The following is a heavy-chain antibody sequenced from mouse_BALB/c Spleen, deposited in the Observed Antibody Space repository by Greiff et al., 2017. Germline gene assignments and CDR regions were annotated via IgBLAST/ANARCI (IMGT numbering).Heavy chain of an antibody. D-gene: IGHD3-1*01. CDR3: ARRASGYPYAMDY. Sequence: VQLQQSGPELVKPGASVKIPCKASGYTFTDYNMDWVKQSHGKSLEWIGDINPNNGGTIYNQKFKGKATLTVDKSSSTAYMELRSLTSEDTAVYYCARRASGYPYAMDYWGQGTSVTVSS. J-gene: IGHJ4*01. CDR1: GYTFTDYN. V-gene: IGHV1-18*01. CDR2: INPNNGGT.